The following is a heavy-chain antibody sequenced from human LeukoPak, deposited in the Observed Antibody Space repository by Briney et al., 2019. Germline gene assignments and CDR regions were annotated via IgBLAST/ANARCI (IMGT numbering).Heavy chain of an antibody. V-gene: IGHV4-59*08. CDR2: IYYSGST. J-gene: IGHJ5*02. Sequence: SETLSLTCTVSGGSIRRYYWSWIRQPPGKGLEWIGYIYYSGSTNYNPSLKSRVTISVDTSKNQFSLKLSSVTAADTAVYYCARQAGGYCSSTNCSNWFDPWGQGTLVTVSS. CDR3: ARQAGGYCSSTNCSNWFDP. CDR1: GGSIRRYY. D-gene: IGHD2-2*01.